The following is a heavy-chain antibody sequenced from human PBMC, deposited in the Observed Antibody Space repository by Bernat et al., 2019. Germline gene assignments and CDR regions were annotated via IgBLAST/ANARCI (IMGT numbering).Heavy chain of an antibody. D-gene: IGHD3-22*01. J-gene: IGHJ4*02. Sequence: QVQLQQSGPGLVKPSQTLSLTCAISGDSVSSNSAAWNWIRQSPSRGLEWLGRTYYRSKWYNDYAVSVKSRITINPDTSKNQFSLQLNSVTPEDTAMYYCARDRGYYDSSGYYYPSYYFDYWGQGTLVTVSS. V-gene: IGHV6-1*01. CDR3: ARDRGYYDSSGYYYPSYYFDY. CDR2: TYYRSKWYN. CDR1: GDSVSSNSAA.